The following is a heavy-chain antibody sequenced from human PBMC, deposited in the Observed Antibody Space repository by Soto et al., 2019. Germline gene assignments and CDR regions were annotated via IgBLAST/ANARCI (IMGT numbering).Heavy chain of an antibody. Sequence: EVQLVESGGGLVKPGGSLRLSCAASGFTFNSYSMNWVRQAPGKGLEWVSSISSSSSYIYYADSVKDRFTISRDNAKNSLYLQMNSLRAEDTAVYYCARDDIVVVPAASLDVWGQGTTVTVSS. CDR3: ARDDIVVVPAASLDV. V-gene: IGHV3-21*01. J-gene: IGHJ6*02. CDR2: ISSSSSYI. CDR1: GFTFNSYS. D-gene: IGHD2-2*01.